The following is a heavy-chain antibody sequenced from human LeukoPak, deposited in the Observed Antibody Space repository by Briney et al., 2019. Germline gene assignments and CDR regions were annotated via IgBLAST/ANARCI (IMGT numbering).Heavy chain of an antibody. Sequence: GGSLRLSCAASGFTFGTYSMNWVRQAPGKGREWVSSISSSGSYIYYRDSVKGRFTISRDNAKNLLHLQMNSLRAEDTAVYYCATEIVVPTALDHWGQGTLVTVSS. CDR1: GFTFGTYS. J-gene: IGHJ4*02. CDR3: ATEIVVPTALDH. V-gene: IGHV3-21*01. CDR2: ISSSGSYI. D-gene: IGHD2-2*01.